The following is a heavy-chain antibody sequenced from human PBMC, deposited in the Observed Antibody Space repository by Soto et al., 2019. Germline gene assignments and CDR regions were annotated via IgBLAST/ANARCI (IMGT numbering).Heavy chain of an antibody. CDR1: GYTFTSYD. V-gene: IGHV1-8*01. D-gene: IGHD3-22*01. CDR2: MNPNSGTA. Sequence: ASVKVSCKASGYTFTSYDINWVRQATGQGLEWMGGMNPNSGTASYAQKFQGRVTITADESTTTAYMELSSLRSEDTAVYYCAMITMIHSFDPWGQGALVTVS. CDR3: AMITMIHSFDP. J-gene: IGHJ5*02.